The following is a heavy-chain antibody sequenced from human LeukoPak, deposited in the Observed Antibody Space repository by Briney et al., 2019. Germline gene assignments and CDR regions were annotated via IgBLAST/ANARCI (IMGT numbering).Heavy chain of an antibody. D-gene: IGHD1-14*01. V-gene: IGHV3-30*02. CDR3: ARDPTGGVYYYYMDV. J-gene: IGHJ6*03. CDR2: IRYDGSNK. CDR1: GFTFSSYG. Sequence: PGGSLRLSCAASGFTFSSYGMHWVRQAPGKGLEWVAFIRYDGSNKYYADSVKGRFTISRDNSKNTLYLQMNSLRAEDTAVYYCARDPTGGVYYYYMDVWGKGTTVTVSS.